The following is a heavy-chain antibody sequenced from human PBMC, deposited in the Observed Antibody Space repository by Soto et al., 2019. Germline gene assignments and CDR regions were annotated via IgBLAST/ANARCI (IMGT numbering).Heavy chain of an antibody. CDR2: ISYDGSNK. CDR1: GSTFSSYG. J-gene: IGHJ5*02. CDR3: AKGPGGAARPGWFDP. Sequence: GGSLRLSCAASGSTFSSYGMHWVRQAPGKGLEWVAVISYDGSNKYYADSVKGRFTISRDNSKNTLYLQMNSLRAEDTAVYYCAKGPGGAARPGWFDPWGQGTLVTVSS. D-gene: IGHD6-6*01. V-gene: IGHV3-30*18.